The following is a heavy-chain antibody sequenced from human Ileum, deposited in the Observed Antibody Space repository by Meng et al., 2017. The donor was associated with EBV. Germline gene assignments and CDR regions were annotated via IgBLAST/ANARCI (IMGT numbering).Heavy chain of an antibody. CDR3: ARDQVGPGPTIDY. CDR1: GFTFSTDW. CDR2: INDDGSLT. V-gene: IGHV3-74*03. J-gene: IGHJ4*02. D-gene: IGHD1-26*01. Sequence: EXQLVEXXXGGVQPGXSLRLCCAASGFTFSTDWMDWVRQVPGKGLVWVSRINDDGSLTTYADSVKGRFTISRDNAKNTLYLQMDSLGAEDTALYYCARDQVGPGPTIDYWGQGILVTVSS.